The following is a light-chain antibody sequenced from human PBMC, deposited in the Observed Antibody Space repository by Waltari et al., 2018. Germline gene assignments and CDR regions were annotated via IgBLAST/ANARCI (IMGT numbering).Light chain of an antibody. V-gene: IGKV3-15*01. J-gene: IGKJ2*01. CDR2: GAS. CDR3: QQYFSTPDT. Sequence: EIVMTQSPATLSVSSGERATLSCRASQSVWNNLAWYQQRPGQSPRLLIYGASTRATDIPARFAGSGSGTDFTLTISSLQAEDVAVYYCQQYFSTPDTFGQGTKLEIK. CDR1: QSVWNN.